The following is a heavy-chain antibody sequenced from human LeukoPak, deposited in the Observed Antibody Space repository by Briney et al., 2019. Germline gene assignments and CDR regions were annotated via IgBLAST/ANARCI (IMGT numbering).Heavy chain of an antibody. CDR3: ARGSASRGGGSDFDY. D-gene: IGHD2-15*01. CDR1: GFPFSTYG. CDR2: ITSSSYI. V-gene: IGHV3-21*01. Sequence: GGSLRLSCAASGFPFSTYGMNWVRQAPGRGLEWVSSITSSSYIYYADSLKGRFTISRDNAKNSLYLQMNSLRAEDTAVYYCARGSASRGGGSDFDYWGQGTLVTVSS. J-gene: IGHJ4*02.